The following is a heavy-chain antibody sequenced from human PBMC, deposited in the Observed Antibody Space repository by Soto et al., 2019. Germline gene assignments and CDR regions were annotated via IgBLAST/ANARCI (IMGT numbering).Heavy chain of an antibody. CDR2: IGTAGDT. CDR1: GLTFSSYD. J-gene: IGHJ6*02. CDR3: AREVTTDGMDV. Sequence: PGGSLRLSCAASGLTFSSYDMHWVRQATGKGLEWVSAIGTAGDTYYPGSVKGRFTISRENAKNSLYLQMNSLRAEDTAVYYCAREVTTDGMDVWGQGTTVTVSS. D-gene: IGHD4-17*01. V-gene: IGHV3-13*01.